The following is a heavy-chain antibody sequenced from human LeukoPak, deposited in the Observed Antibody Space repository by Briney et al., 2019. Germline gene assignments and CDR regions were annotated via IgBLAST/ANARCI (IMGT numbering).Heavy chain of an antibody. D-gene: IGHD1-14*01. CDR1: GFTFSSYS. Sequence: GGSLRLSCAASGFTFSSYSMNWVRQAPGKGLEWVSYISSSSTIYYADSVKGRFTISRDNAKNSLYLQMNSLRAEDTAVYYCARDTRYDGMDVWGQGTTVAVSS. CDR2: ISSSSTI. CDR3: ARDTRYDGMDV. J-gene: IGHJ6*02. V-gene: IGHV3-48*01.